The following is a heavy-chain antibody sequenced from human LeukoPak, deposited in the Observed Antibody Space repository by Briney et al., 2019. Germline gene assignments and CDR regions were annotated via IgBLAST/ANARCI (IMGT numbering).Heavy chain of an antibody. CDR2: GNDGGGT. V-gene: IGHV4-34*01. CDR3: AKNGQSGFSFDP. Sequence: SETLSLTCAVYGGSLNGYYWSWIRQPPGKGLEWIGEGNDGGGTKYNPSLKSRVTISADRSKNQFSLHLTSVTAADTAVYYCAKNGQSGFSFDPWGQGTLVTVSS. CDR1: GGSLNGYY. D-gene: IGHD5-12*01. J-gene: IGHJ5*02.